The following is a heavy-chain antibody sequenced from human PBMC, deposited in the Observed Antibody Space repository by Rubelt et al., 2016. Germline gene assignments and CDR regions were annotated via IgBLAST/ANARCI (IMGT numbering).Heavy chain of an antibody. J-gene: IGHJ2*01. V-gene: IGHV4-39*07. CDR3: ARDLSGWYFDL. D-gene: IGHD3-10*01. CDR2: VYSSGRT. CDR1: DGSVSSSTYC. Sequence: QLRLQESGPGLVKPSETLSLTCTVSDGSVSSSTYCWGWVRQPPGKGLEWIGSVYSSGRTNYNPSLESRVTMLVDTSKNNFSLRLSSLTAADTAVYYCARDLSGWYFDLWGRGTLVTVFS.